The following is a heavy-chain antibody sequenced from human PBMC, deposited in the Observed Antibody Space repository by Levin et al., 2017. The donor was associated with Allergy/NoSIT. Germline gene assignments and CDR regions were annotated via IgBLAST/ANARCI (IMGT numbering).Heavy chain of an antibody. CDR1: SGSFSGYH. Sequence: SQTLSLTCAVYSGSFSGYHWSWIRQPPGKGLEWIGEINHSGGTSYDSSLRSRVTISADTSRNQFSLKLTSVTAADTAVYYCARGFRAPGIVAAGTDYWGQGTLVTVSS. D-gene: IGHD6-13*01. CDR3: ARGFRAPGIVAAGTDY. V-gene: IGHV4-34*01. CDR2: INHSGGT. J-gene: IGHJ4*02.